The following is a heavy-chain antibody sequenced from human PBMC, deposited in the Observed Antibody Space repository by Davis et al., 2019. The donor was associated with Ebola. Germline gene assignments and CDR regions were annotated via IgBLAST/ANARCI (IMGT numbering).Heavy chain of an antibody. CDR3: ARGRTYYYGSGSYWVRFDY. Sequence: ESLKISCTVSGGSISSSSYYWGWIRQPPGKGLEWIGSIYYSGSTYYNPSLKSRVTISVDTSKNQFSLKLSSVTAADTAVYYCARGRTYYYGSGSYWVRFDYWGQGTLVTVSS. J-gene: IGHJ4*02. V-gene: IGHV4-39*07. CDR2: IYYSGST. CDR1: GGSISSSSYY. D-gene: IGHD3-10*01.